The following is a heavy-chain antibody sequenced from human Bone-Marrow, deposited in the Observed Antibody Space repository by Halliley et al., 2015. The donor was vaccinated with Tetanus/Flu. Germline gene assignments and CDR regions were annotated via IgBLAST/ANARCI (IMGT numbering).Heavy chain of an antibody. CDR3: SRDRSVSSGWLDP. CDR2: IKSETYGGTA. D-gene: IGHD6-6*01. J-gene: IGHJ5*02. V-gene: IGHV3-49*02. Sequence: VGFIKSETYGGTADYAASASGRFTISRDDSKNIVYLQMNTLKIEDTALYFCSRDRSVSSGWLDPWGQGTRVTVSS.